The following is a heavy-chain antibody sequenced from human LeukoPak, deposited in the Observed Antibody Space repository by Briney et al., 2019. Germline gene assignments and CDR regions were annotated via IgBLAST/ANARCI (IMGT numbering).Heavy chain of an antibody. CDR2: FDPEDGET. J-gene: IGHJ4*02. D-gene: IGHD2-2*01. V-gene: IGHV1-24*01. CDR1: GYTLTELS. CDR3: ARDPLVVVVPAAIPYFDY. Sequence: AASVKVSFKVSGYTLTELSMHWVRQAPGKGVEWMGGFDPEDGETIYAQKFQGRVTITRDTSASTAYMELSSLRSEDTAVYYCARDPLVVVVPAAIPYFDYWGQGTLVTVSS.